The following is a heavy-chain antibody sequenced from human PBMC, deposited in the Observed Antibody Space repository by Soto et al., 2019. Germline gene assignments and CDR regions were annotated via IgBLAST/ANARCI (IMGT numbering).Heavy chain of an antibody. CDR2: ISSGNTI. Sequence: GGSLRLSCAASGFTFSTYTINWVRQAPGKGLEWVSSISSGNTIFYADSVKDRFTISRDNAKDSVSLQMNSLRAEDTALYYCARGTWGGDGMDVWGLGTTVTVSS. J-gene: IGHJ6*02. D-gene: IGHD3-16*01. V-gene: IGHV3-21*01. CDR1: GFTFSTYT. CDR3: ARGTWGGDGMDV.